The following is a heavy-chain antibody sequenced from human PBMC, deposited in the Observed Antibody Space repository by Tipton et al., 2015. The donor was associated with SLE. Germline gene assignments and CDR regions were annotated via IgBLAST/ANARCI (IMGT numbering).Heavy chain of an antibody. J-gene: IGHJ4*02. D-gene: IGHD1-26*01. CDR2: IHHSGTT. CDR3: ARDQVGVGDFDY. V-gene: IGHV4-59*01. Sequence: QLVQSGGGLVQPGGSLRLSCAGSGFTFSSYEMNWVRQAPGKGLEWIGYIHHSGTTNYNPSLQSRVTISRDPSKNQFSLKLSSATAADTAVYYCARDQVGVGDFDYWGQGTLVTVSS. CDR1: GFTFSSYE.